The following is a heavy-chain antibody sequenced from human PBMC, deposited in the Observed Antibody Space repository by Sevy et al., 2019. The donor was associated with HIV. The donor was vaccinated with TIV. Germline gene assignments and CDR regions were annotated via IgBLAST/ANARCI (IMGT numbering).Heavy chain of an antibody. D-gene: IGHD2-21*02. J-gene: IGHJ5*02. CDR1: GFTFSSYS. Sequence: GGSLRLSCVGSGFTFSSYSFNWVRLAPGKGLEWVSRLSHNGGTQVFADSVRGRFTISRDNSKNTLWLEMNSLRPEDTAVYFCARDALPFCGGDCYSHFFDPWGQGTLVTVSS. V-gene: IGHV3-30*04. CDR2: LSHNGGTQ. CDR3: ARDALPFCGGDCYSHFFDP.